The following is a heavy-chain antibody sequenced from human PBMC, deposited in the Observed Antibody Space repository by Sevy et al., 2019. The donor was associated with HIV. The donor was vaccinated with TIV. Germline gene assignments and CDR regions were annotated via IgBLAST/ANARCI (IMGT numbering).Heavy chain of an antibody. D-gene: IGHD3-10*01. Sequence: SETLSLTCTVSGGSISSCSYYWASIRQSPGKGLEWIGSIYYTGTTHSNPSLKSRVTISKDISKNQFFLRLRSVTAADTAMYFCARLKSMASYTLDVWGQGTTVTVSS. J-gene: IGHJ6*02. CDR1: GGSISSCSYY. CDR2: IYYTGTT. V-gene: IGHV4-39*01. CDR3: ARLKSMASYTLDV.